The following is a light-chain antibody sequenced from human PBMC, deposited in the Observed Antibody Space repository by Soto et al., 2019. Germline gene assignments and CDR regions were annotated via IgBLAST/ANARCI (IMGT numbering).Light chain of an antibody. Sequence: EIVMMQSPATLSVSPGERATLSCRASQSVGSNLAWYQQKPGQAPSLLICGASTRATGIPARFSGSGSGTEFTLTISSLQSEDFAVYYCHQYNNWPFTFGQGTKVEI. CDR1: QSVGSN. V-gene: IGKV3-15*01. CDR3: HQYNNWPFT. J-gene: IGKJ1*01. CDR2: GAS.